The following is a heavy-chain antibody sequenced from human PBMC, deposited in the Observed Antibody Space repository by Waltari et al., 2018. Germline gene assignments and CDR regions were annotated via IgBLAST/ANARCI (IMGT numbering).Heavy chain of an antibody. CDR2: INSNSGGT. CDR3: ARDHKRCSGGSCSDY. D-gene: IGHD2-15*01. Sequence: QVQLVQSGAEVKKPGASVKVSCKDSGYTFIDYYIHWVRQAPGQGLEWMGWINSNSGGTNYAQKFQGRVTMTRDTSISTAYMELSRLRSDDTAVYYCARDHKRCSGGSCSDYWGQGTLVTVSS. J-gene: IGHJ4*02. V-gene: IGHV1-2*02. CDR1: GYTFIDYY.